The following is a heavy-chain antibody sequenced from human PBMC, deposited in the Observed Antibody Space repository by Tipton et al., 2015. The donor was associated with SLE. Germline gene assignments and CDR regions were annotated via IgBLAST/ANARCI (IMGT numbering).Heavy chain of an antibody. CDR1: GDSISSGSYY. V-gene: IGHV4-39*07. J-gene: IGHJ4*02. D-gene: IGHD3-3*01. Sequence: TLSLTCTVSGDSISSGSYYWGWIRQPPGKGLEWIGSIYYTGRTYYNPSLMSRVTISIDTSQNQFSLRLRSVTAADTVVYYCASGFYYDYWSSYYNEKGRQTYYFDYWGQGALVTVSS. CDR3: ASGFYYDYWSSYYNEKGRQTYYFDY. CDR2: IYYTGRT.